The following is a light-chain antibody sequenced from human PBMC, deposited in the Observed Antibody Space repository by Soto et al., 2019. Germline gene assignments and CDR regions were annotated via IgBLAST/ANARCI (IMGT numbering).Light chain of an antibody. V-gene: IGKV1-5*01. CDR2: DAS. CDR3: QEYKSAT. CDR1: QSISDW. Sequence: DIQMTQSPSTLSASVGDRVTITCRASQSISDWLAWYQQKPGKAPKLLIYDASTLQSGVPSRFSGSGSGTEFTLTISSLQPDDFATYYCQEYKSATSGQGTKLEIE. J-gene: IGKJ2*01.